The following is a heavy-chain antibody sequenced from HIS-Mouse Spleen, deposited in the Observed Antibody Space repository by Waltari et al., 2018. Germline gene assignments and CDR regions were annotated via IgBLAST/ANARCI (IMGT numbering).Heavy chain of an antibody. D-gene: IGHD6-13*01. CDR2: IYSGGST. Sequence: EVQLVESGGGLLQPGGSLRLSCAAVGFTVSTNYMSCVRQAPGKGLEWVSVIYSGGSTYYADSVKGRFTISRDNSKNTLYLQMNSLRAEDTAVYYCAGGVGSSWYYFDYWGQGTLVTVSS. CDR3: AGGVGSSWYYFDY. CDR1: GFTVSTNY. V-gene: IGHV3-53*01. J-gene: IGHJ4*02.